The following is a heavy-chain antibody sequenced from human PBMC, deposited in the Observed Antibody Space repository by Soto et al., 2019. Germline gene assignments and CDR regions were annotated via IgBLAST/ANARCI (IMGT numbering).Heavy chain of an antibody. CDR3: ARGPLVVLNYFES. CDR2: IFPLTDIP. J-gene: IGHJ4*02. Sequence: QVQLVQSGTEVKKPGSSVKVSCKASGGTFRNYPINWVRRAPGQGLEWMGSIFPLTDIPDYAQNFQARLTISADKSTSTAYMELRSLTSDDTAMYFCARGPLVVLNYFESWCQGTIVTVSS. V-gene: IGHV1-69*02. CDR1: GGTFRNYP.